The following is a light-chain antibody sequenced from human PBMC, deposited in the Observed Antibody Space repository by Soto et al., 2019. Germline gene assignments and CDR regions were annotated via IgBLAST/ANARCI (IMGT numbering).Light chain of an antibody. J-gene: IGLJ3*02. CDR1: ALPKQY. Sequence: SSELTQPPSVSVSPGQTARITCSGDALPKQYAYWYQQKPGQAPILVIYKDTERPSGIPERISGSTSGTTVTLTISGVQAVDEADYYCQSADSSGTYRVFGGGTKLTVL. V-gene: IGLV3-25*03. CDR3: QSADSSGTYRV. CDR2: KDT.